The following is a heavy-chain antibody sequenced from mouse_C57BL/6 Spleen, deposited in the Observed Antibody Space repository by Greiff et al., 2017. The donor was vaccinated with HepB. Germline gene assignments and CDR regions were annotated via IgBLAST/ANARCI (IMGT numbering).Heavy chain of an antibody. Sequence: EVNVVESGEGLVKPGGSLKLSCAASGFTFSSYAMSWVRQTPEKRLEWVAYISSGGDYIYYADTVKGRFTISRDNARNTLYLQMSSLKSEDTAMYYCTRDRGYGSSGAMDYWGQGTSVTVSS. V-gene: IGHV5-9-1*02. CDR2: ISSGGDYI. CDR3: TRDRGYGSSGAMDY. CDR1: GFTFSSYA. D-gene: IGHD1-1*01. J-gene: IGHJ4*01.